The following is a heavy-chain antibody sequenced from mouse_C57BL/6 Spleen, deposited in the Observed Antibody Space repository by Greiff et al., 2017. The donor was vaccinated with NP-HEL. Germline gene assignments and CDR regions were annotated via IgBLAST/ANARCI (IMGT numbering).Heavy chain of an antibody. CDR1: GYTFTSYW. J-gene: IGHJ3*01. V-gene: IGHV1-55*01. D-gene: IGHD2-5*01. CDR2: IYPGSGST. Sequence: QVQLQQPGAELVKPGASVKMSCKASGYTFTSYWITWVKQRPGQGLEWIGDIYPGSGSTNYNEKFKSKATLTVDTSSSTAYMQLSSLTSEDSAVYYCATRGYSNYRSWFAYWGQGTLVTVSA. CDR3: ATRGYSNYRSWFAY.